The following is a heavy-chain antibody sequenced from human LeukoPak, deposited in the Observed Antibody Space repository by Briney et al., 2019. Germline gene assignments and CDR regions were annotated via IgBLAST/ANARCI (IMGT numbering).Heavy chain of an antibody. CDR1: GYTLTELS. CDR3: ATAEGSYYYYYGMDV. V-gene: IGHV1-24*01. J-gene: IGHJ6*02. Sequence: ASVKVSCKVSGYTLTELSMHWVRQAPGKGLEGMGGFDPEDGETIYAQKFQGRVTMTEDTSTDTAYMELSSLRSEDTAVYYCATAEGSYYYYYGMDVWGQGTTVTVSS. CDR2: FDPEDGET.